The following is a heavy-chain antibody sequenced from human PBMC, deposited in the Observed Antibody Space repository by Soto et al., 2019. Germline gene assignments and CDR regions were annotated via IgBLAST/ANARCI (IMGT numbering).Heavy chain of an antibody. J-gene: IGHJ4*02. CDR3: ARVTIFGVVIAFDY. V-gene: IGHV4-34*01. CDR2: INHSGST. D-gene: IGHD3-3*01. Sequence: QVQLQQWGAGLLKPSETLSLTCAVYGGSFSGYYWSWIRQPPGKGLEWIGEINHSGSTNYNPSLKSRVTISVDTSKNQFSLKLSSVTAADTAVYYCARVTIFGVVIAFDYWGQGTLVTVSS. CDR1: GGSFSGYY.